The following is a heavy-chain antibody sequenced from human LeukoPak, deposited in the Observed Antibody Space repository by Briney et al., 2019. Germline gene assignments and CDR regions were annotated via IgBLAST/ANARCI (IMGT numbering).Heavy chain of an antibody. CDR3: AKDSEELAYCGGDCYFNWYFDL. J-gene: IGHJ2*01. CDR2: IWYDGSNK. Sequence: GRSLRLSCAASGFIFGSYGMHWVRQAPGKGLEWVAVIWYDGSNKYYADSVKGRFTISRDNSKNTLYLQMNSLRAEDTAVYYCAKDSEELAYCGGDCYFNWYFDLWGRGTLVTVSS. D-gene: IGHD2-21*02. CDR1: GFIFGSYG. V-gene: IGHV3-33*06.